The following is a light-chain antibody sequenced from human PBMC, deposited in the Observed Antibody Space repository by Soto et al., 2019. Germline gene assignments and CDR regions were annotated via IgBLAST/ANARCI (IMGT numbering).Light chain of an antibody. CDR3: QQYNDWPRT. CDR2: GAS. Sequence: EIVMTQSPATLSVSPGERATLSCRASQSISSTLAWYQQIPGQAPRLLIFGASTRATGIPARFSGSGSRTEFTLTISSLQSEDFAVYYCQQYNDWPRTFGQGTKLEI. J-gene: IGKJ2*01. CDR1: QSISST. V-gene: IGKV3D-15*01.